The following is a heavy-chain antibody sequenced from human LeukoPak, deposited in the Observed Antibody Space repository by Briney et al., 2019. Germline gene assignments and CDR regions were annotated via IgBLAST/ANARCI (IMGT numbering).Heavy chain of an antibody. Sequence: SETLSLTCTVSGGSISSYYWSWIRQPPGKGLEWIGYIYYSGSTNYNPSLKSRVTISVDTSKNQFSLKLSSVTAADTAVYYCARVPSEPDAEPFDYWGQGTLVTVSS. CDR1: GGSISSYY. CDR3: ARVPSEPDAEPFDY. D-gene: IGHD1-14*01. V-gene: IGHV4-59*01. CDR2: IYYSGST. J-gene: IGHJ4*02.